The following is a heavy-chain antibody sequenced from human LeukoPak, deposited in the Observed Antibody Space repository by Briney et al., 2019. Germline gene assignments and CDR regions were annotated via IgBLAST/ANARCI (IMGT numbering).Heavy chain of an antibody. CDR1: GFTFSSSW. Sequence: GGSLRLSCAASGFTFSSSWMHWVRQGPGKGLVWVARMNGDGRTIDYADSVKGRFTISRDNAKNTLYLQMNSLRAEDAAVYYCARAGNYYFDLWGRGTLVTVSS. CDR3: ARAGNYYFDL. V-gene: IGHV3-74*01. CDR2: MNGDGRTI. D-gene: IGHD1-7*01. J-gene: IGHJ2*01.